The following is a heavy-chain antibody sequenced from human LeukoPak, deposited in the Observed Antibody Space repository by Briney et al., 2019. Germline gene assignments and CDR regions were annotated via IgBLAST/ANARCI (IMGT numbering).Heavy chain of an antibody. V-gene: IGHV1-24*01. CDR3: ATMTTKLMKHGYSYGFEY. J-gene: IGHJ4*02. CDR2: FDPEDGET. CDR1: GYTLTELS. Sequence: ASVKVSCKVSGYTLTELSMHWVRQAPGKGLEWMGGFDPEDGETIYAQKFQGRVTMTEDTSTDTAYMELSSLRSEDTAVYYCATMTTKLMKHGYSYGFEYWGQGTLVTVSS. D-gene: IGHD5-18*01.